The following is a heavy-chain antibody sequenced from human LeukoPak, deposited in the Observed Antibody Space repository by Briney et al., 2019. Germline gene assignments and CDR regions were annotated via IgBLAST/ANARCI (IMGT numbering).Heavy chain of an antibody. CDR3: ARTPQIAARPYYFDS. J-gene: IGHJ4*02. D-gene: IGHD6-6*01. CDR1: GGSFSGYY. Sequence: SETLSLTCAVYGGSFSGYYWSWIRQPPGKGLEYIGEINHRGNTNYNPSLKSRVTVSVDTSKNQFSLNLTSVTAADTAVYYCARTPQIAARPYYFDSWGQGTLVTVSS. V-gene: IGHV4-34*01. CDR2: INHRGNT.